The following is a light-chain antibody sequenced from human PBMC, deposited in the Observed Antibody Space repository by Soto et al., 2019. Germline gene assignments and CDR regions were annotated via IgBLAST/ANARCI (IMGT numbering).Light chain of an antibody. J-gene: IGKJ1*01. CDR3: QQYNSYSVT. V-gene: IGKV1-39*01. CDR1: QSISSY. CDR2: DAT. Sequence: DIQMTQSPTSLPASVGDRVTITCRASQSISSYLNWYQQKPGKAPKLLIYDATNLQSGVPSRFSGSGSGTDFTLTISSLQPDDFATYYCQQYNSYSVTFGQGTKVEIK.